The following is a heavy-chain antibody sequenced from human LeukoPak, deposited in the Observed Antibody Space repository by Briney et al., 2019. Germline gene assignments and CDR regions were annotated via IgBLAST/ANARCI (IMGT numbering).Heavy chain of an antibody. D-gene: IGHD2-15*01. J-gene: IGHJ4*02. Sequence: GGSLRLSCAASGFTFSSYSMNWVRQAPGKGLEWVSSISSSSSYIYYADSVKGRFTISRDNSKNTLYLQMNSLRAEDTAVYYCAKDVIVVVVDAIGGLDYWGQGTLVTVSS. CDR1: GFTFSSYS. V-gene: IGHV3-21*04. CDR2: ISSSSSYI. CDR3: AKDVIVVVVDAIGGLDY.